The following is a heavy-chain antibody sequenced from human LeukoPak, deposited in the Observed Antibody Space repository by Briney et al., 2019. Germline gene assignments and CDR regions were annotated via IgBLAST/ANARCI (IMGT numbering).Heavy chain of an antibody. CDR2: IRSKAYGGTI. D-gene: IGHD4-17*01. CDR3: TRDPDMTTVFKLDWFDP. J-gene: IGHJ5*02. CDR1: GFTVSSNY. V-gene: IGHV3-49*04. Sequence: GGSLRLSCAASGFTVSSNYMSWVRQAPGKGLEWVGFIRSKAYGGTIEYAASVKGRFTISRDDSKSIAYLQMNSLKTEDTAVYYCTRDPDMTTVFKLDWFDPWGQGTLVTVSS.